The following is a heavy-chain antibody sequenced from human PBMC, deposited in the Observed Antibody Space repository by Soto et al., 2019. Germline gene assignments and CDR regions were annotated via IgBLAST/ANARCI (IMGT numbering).Heavy chain of an antibody. CDR2: ISAYNANT. Sequence: GASVKVSCKASGYTFTSYGISWVRQAPGQGLEWMGWISAYNANTNYAQKLQGRVTMTTDTSTSTSYMELRSLRSDDTAVYVCARDRLGATGDYWGQGTLVTVSS. D-gene: IGHD1-26*01. V-gene: IGHV1-18*01. CDR1: GYTFTSYG. J-gene: IGHJ4*02. CDR3: ARDRLGATGDY.